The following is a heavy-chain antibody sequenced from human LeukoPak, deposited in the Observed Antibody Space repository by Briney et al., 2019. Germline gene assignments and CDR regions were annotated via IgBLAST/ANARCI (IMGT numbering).Heavy chain of an antibody. CDR3: ASTLLNYYGSGSYYFDY. CDR1: GGSFSGYY. J-gene: IGHJ4*02. D-gene: IGHD3-10*01. Sequence: SETLSLXCAVYGGSFSGYYWSWSRQPPGKGLEWIGEINHSGSTNYNPSLKSRVTISVDTSKNQFSLKLSSVTAADTAVYYCASTLLNYYGSGSYYFDYWGQGTLVTVSS. CDR2: INHSGST. V-gene: IGHV4-34*01.